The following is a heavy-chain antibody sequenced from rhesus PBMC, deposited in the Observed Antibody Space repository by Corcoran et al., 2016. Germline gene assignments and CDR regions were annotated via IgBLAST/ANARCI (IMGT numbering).Heavy chain of an antibody. CDR3: ARYDSDWSSGFDC. J-gene: IGHJ4*01. Sequence: QVQLQESGPGLVKPSETLSLTCAVSGGSFSSYWWSWIRQPPGKGLEWVGEINGNSGSTNYNPSLKSRVTISKDASKNEFSLKVSSMTAADTAVYYCARYDSDWSSGFDCWGQGVLVTVSS. CDR1: GGSFSSYW. V-gene: IGHV4-80*01. D-gene: IGHD6S26*01. CDR2: INGNSGST.